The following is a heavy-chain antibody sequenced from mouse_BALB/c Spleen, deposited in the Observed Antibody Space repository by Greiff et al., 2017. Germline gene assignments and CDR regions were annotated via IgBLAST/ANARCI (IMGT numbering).Heavy chain of an antibody. J-gene: IGHJ2*01. CDR1: GFTFSSYT. CDR3: ARQELTHYYFDY. V-gene: IGHV5-12-2*01. Sequence: EVKLVESGGGLVQPGGSLKLSCAASGFTFSSYTMSWVRQTPEKRLEWVAYISNGGGSTYYPDTVKGRFTISRDNAKNTLYLQMSSLKSEDTAMYYCARQELTHYYFDYWGQGTTLTVSS. CDR2: ISNGGGST. D-gene: IGHD1-1*01.